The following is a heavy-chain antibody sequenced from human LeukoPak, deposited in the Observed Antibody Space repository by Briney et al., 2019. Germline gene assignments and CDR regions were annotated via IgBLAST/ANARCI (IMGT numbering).Heavy chain of an antibody. CDR1: GGSMSGYF. J-gene: IGHJ1*01. D-gene: IGHD6-13*01. CDR3: VRSITSSWYGDFQH. Sequence: PSETLSLNCTVSGGSMSGYFWSWIRQPPGKGLEWIGYIYYSGSTNYNPSLKSRVTISVDTSKNQFSLKLSSVTAADTAVYYCVRSITSSWYGDFQHWGQGTLVTVSS. CDR2: IYYSGST. V-gene: IGHV4-59*01.